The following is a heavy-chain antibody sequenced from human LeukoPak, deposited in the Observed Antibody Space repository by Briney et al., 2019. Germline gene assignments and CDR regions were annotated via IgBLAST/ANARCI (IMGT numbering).Heavy chain of an antibody. J-gene: IGHJ4*02. Sequence: HPGESLRLSCAASGFTFTSYNMNWVRQAPGKGLEWVSYISSDGRTIYYADSVRGRLTISRDNPKNSLYLQMNSLRAEDTALYYCSTDTYYYQSSGNRDYWGQGTLVTVSS. D-gene: IGHD3-22*01. CDR1: GFTFTSYN. V-gene: IGHV3-48*01. CDR2: ISSDGRTI. CDR3: STDTYYYQSSGNRDY.